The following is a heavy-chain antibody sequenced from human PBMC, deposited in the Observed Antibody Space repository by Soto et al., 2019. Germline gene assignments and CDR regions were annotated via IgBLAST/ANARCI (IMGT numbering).Heavy chain of an antibody. CDR3: AREDYGGNSGDAFDI. CDR1: GYTFTSYS. D-gene: IGHD4-17*01. J-gene: IGHJ3*02. Sequence: ASVKVSCKASGYTFTSYSMHWVLQAPGQRLEWMGWINAGNGNTKYSQKFQGRVTITRDTSASTAYMELSSLRSEDTAVYYCAREDYGGNSGDAFDIWGQGTMVTVS. V-gene: IGHV1-3*01. CDR2: INAGNGNT.